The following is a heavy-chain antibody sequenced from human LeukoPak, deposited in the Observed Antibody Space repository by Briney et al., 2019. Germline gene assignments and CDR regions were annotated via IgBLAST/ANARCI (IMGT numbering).Heavy chain of an antibody. Sequence: GASVKVSCKASGYTFTSYDINWVRQATGQGLEWMGWMNPNSGNTGYAQKFQGRVTMTRNTSISTAYMELSRLRSEDTAVYYCARHRFGELLGYYYGMDVWAQGTTVTVSS. CDR3: ARHRFGELLGYYYGMDV. CDR1: GYTFTSYD. J-gene: IGHJ6*02. D-gene: IGHD3-10*01. V-gene: IGHV1-8*01. CDR2: MNPNSGNT.